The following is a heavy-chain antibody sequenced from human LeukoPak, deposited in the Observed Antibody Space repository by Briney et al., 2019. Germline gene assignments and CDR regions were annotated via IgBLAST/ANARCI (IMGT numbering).Heavy chain of an antibody. Sequence: PGGSLRLSCAASGFTFSSYAMHWVRQAPGTGLEWVAVISYDGSNKYYADSVKGRFTISRDNSKNTLYPQMNSLRAEDTAVYYCARDLGDSSGYFAFDYWGQGTLVTVSS. CDR2: ISYDGSNK. CDR1: GFTFSSYA. D-gene: IGHD3-22*01. V-gene: IGHV3-30*04. J-gene: IGHJ4*02. CDR3: ARDLGDSSGYFAFDY.